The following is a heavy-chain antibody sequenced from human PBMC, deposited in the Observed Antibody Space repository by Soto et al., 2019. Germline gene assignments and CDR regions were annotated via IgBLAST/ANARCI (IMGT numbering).Heavy chain of an antibody. D-gene: IGHD3-3*01. V-gene: IGHV1-18*01. CDR1: GYTLTSYR. Sequence: ASVKVSCKASGYTLTSYRISWVRQAPGQGLEWMGWISAYNGNTDYAQKLQGRVTMTTDTSTGTAYMELRSLRSDHTAVYYCPRDVLYYDFWSGYPPGYYYGMDVWGQGTTVTVSS. J-gene: IGHJ6*02. CDR3: PRDVLYYDFWSGYPPGYYYGMDV. CDR2: ISAYNGNT.